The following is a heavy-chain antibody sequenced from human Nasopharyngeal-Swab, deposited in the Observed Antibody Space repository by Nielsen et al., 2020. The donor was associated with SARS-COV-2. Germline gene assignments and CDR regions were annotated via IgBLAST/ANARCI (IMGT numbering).Heavy chain of an antibody. D-gene: IGHD3-10*01. Sequence: SETLSLTCTVSGGSIDTYYWNWIRQPPGKELEWIGYISYSGATKYNPSLEGRVTISLDTSKNQFFLRLSAVTAADTAVYFCARKHGSGSYIGFDPWGQGTLVTASS. CDR1: GGSIDTYY. J-gene: IGHJ5*02. CDR2: ISYSGAT. V-gene: IGHV4-59*01. CDR3: ARKHGSGSYIGFDP.